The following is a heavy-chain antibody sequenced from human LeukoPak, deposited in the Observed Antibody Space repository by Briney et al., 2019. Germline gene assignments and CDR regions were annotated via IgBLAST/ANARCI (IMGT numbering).Heavy chain of an antibody. V-gene: IGHV3-9*01. D-gene: IGHD2-2*01. CDR2: ISRNSGIV. Sequence: SLRLSCAASGFTFGDYAMHWVRQAPGRGLEWVSGISRNSGIVDYADSVEGRFTISRDNSLYLQMNSLRAEDTAIYYCARRYCSGNSCLFDYWGQGTLVTVSS. J-gene: IGHJ4*02. CDR1: GFTFGDYA. CDR3: ARRYCSGNSCLFDY.